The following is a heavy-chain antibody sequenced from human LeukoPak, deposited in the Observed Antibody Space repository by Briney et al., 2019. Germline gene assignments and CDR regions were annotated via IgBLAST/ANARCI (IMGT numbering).Heavy chain of an antibody. CDR3: AKGYGGYCTNGVCLDY. D-gene: IGHD2-8*01. V-gene: IGHV3-23*01. CDR1: GFTFSSYS. CDR2: ISGSGGDT. J-gene: IGHJ4*02. Sequence: PGGSLRLSCAASGFTFSSYSMNWVRQAPGKGLEWVSVISGSGGDTFYADSVKGRFTISRDNSKNTLYLQMNSLRAEDTAVYYCAKGYGGYCTNGVCLDYWGQGTLVTVSS.